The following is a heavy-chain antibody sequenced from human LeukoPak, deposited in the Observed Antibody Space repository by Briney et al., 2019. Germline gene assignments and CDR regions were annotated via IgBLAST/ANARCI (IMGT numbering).Heavy chain of an antibody. CDR2: ISAYNGNT. D-gene: IGHD4-17*01. Sequence: RASVNVSFKASGYTFTSYGISWVRQAPGQGLEWMGWISAYNGNTNYAQKLQGRVTMTTDTSTSTAYMELRSLRSDDTAVYYCARGKVTTGSWFDPWGQGTLVTVSS. CDR1: GYTFTSYG. J-gene: IGHJ5*02. V-gene: IGHV1-18*01. CDR3: ARGKVTTGSWFDP.